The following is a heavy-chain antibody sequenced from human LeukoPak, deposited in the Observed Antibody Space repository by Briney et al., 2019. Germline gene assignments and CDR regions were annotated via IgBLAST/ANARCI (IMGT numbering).Heavy chain of an antibody. CDR2: ISGSGGST. CDR1: GFTSSSYA. Sequence: GGSLRLSCAASGFTSSSYAMSWVRQAPGKGLEWVSAISGSGGSTYYADSVKGRFTISRDNSKNTLYLQMNSLRAEDTAVYYCAKSGGDCTNGVCLPFDYWGQGTLVTVSS. D-gene: IGHD2-8*01. V-gene: IGHV3-23*01. CDR3: AKSGGDCTNGVCLPFDY. J-gene: IGHJ4*02.